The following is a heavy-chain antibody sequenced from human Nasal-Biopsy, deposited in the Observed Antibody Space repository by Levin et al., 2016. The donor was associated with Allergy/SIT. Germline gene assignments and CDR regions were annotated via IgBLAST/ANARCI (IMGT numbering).Heavy chain of an antibody. V-gene: IGHV1-69*06. CDR2: IIPLFGAP. J-gene: IGHJ3*02. D-gene: IGHD2/OR15-2a*01. Sequence: SVKVSCKASGYTFTTYGITWVRQAPGQGLEWMGGIIPLFGAPNYAQKFQGRITITADKSTTTAYMELSSLRSEDTAVYYCARGIPVVISTTPLQDAFDMWGQGTMVTVSS. CDR1: GYTFTTYG. CDR3: ARGIPVVISTTPLQDAFDM.